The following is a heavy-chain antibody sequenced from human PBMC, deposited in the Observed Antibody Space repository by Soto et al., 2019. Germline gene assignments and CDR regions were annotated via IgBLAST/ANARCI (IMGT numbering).Heavy chain of an antibody. CDR2: ISYDGSNK. Sequence: QVQLVESGGGVVQPGRSLRLSCAASGFTFSSYGMHWVRQAPGKGLEWVAVISYDGSNKYYADSVKGRFTISRDNSKNTLYLQMNSLRAEDTAVYYCAKEYCSSTSCYEDWFDPWGQGTLVTVSS. J-gene: IGHJ5*02. V-gene: IGHV3-30*18. CDR1: GFTFSSYG. CDR3: AKEYCSSTSCYEDWFDP. D-gene: IGHD2-2*01.